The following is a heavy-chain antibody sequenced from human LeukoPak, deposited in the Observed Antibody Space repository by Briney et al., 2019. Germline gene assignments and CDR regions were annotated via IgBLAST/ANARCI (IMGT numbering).Heavy chain of an antibody. Sequence: ASVKVSCKASGYTFTSYGISWVRQAPGQGLEWMGWISAYNGNTNYAQKLQGRVTMTTDASSSTAYMELRSLRSEDTAVYYCATVRQWRSNDAFDIWGQGTMVTVSS. CDR2: ISAYNGNT. CDR1: GYTFTSYG. V-gene: IGHV1-18*01. J-gene: IGHJ3*02. D-gene: IGHD6-19*01. CDR3: ATVRQWRSNDAFDI.